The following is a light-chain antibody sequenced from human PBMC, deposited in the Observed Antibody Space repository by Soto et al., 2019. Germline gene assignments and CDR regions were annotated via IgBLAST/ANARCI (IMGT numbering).Light chain of an antibody. J-gene: IGKJ2*01. CDR1: QSVSSY. CDR2: DAS. Sequence: EIVLTQSPATLSLSPGEIATLSCRASQSVSSYLAWYQQKPGQAPRLLIYDASNRATGIPARFSGSGSGTDFTLTSISLEPEEFAVYYCQQRSNWPPYTFGQGTKLEIK. CDR3: QQRSNWPPYT. V-gene: IGKV3-11*01.